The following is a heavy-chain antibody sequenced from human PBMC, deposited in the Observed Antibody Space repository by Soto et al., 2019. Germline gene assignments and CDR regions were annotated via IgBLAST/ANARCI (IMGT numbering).Heavy chain of an antibody. CDR1: GYTFTSYT. V-gene: IGHV1-3*01. J-gene: IGHJ3*01. D-gene: IGHD2-2*01. CDR2: INAGNGNT. Sequence: ASVKVSCKASGYTFTSYTIHWVRQAPGQRLEWMVWINAGNGNTKYSQKFQARVTITRDTSASTTYMELTSLRSEDTAIYYCARVSSTSDAFDVWGQRTLVTVSS. CDR3: ARVSSTSDAFDV.